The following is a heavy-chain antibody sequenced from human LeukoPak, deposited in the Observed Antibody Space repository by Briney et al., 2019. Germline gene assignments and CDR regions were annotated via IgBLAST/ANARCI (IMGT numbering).Heavy chain of an antibody. V-gene: IGHV3-15*01. CDR1: GFTFSNAW. D-gene: IGHD4-17*01. CDR2: IKSKTDGGTT. J-gene: IGHJ4*02. CDR3: TTLMTTVTPPLDY. Sequence: GGSLRLSCAASGFTFSNAWMSWVRQAPGKGLEWVGRIKSKTDGGTTDYAAPVKGRFTISRDDSKNTLYLQMNSLKTEDTAVHYCTTLMTTVTPPLDYWGQGTLVTVSS.